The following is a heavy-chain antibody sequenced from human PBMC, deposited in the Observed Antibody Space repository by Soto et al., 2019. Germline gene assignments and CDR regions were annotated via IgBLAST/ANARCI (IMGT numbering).Heavy chain of an antibody. Sequence: AAVKVSCKASGYTFFTYDISWVRQAPGQGLEWMGWISTYSGDTKYAQKFQGRVTMTTDTSTTTAYLELRSLRSDDTAVYYCARHHGPTTSENWFDPWGQGTLVTVSS. CDR1: GYTFFTYD. D-gene: IGHD5-12*01. CDR3: ARHHGPTTSENWFDP. J-gene: IGHJ5*02. V-gene: IGHV1-18*01. CDR2: ISTYSGDT.